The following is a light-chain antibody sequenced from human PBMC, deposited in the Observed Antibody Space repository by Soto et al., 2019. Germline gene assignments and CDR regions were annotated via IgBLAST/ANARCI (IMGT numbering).Light chain of an antibody. CDR2: GAS. CDR1: QSVSSN. CDR3: QQYNNWPALT. V-gene: IGKV3-15*01. J-gene: IGKJ4*01. Sequence: EIVMTQSPATLSVSPGERATLSCRASQSVSSNLAWYQQKPGQAPRLLIYGASTRATGIPARFSGSRSGTEFTLTLSSLQSEDFAVYHCQQYNNWPALTFGGGTKVEIK.